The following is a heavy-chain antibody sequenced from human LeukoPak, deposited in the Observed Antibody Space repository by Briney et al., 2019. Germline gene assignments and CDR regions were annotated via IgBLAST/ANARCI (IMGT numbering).Heavy chain of an antibody. Sequence: GGSLRLSWAVAGFTFSSYAMSWVRQAPGKGLEWVAAISGSGGGTGYADSVKGRFTISRDNSKNTLYLQMNSLRAEDTAVYYCAKGEQWLVLYFQHWGQGTLVTVSS. CDR2: ISGSGGGT. D-gene: IGHD6-19*01. CDR3: AKGEQWLVLYFQH. CDR1: GFTFSSYA. J-gene: IGHJ1*01. V-gene: IGHV3-23*01.